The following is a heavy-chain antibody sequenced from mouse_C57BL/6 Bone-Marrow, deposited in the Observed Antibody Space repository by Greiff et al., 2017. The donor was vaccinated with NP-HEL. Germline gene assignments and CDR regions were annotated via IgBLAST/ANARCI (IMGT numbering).Heavy chain of an antibody. Sequence: EVKLVESGPELVKPGASVKISCKASGYSFTGYYMNWVKQSPEKSLEWIGEINPSTGGTTYNQKFKAKATLTVDKSSSTAYMQLKSLTSEDSAVYYCASHWFDYWGQGTTLTVSS. CDR2: INPSTGGT. D-gene: IGHD1-2*01. CDR3: ASHWFDY. J-gene: IGHJ2*01. CDR1: GYSFTGYY. V-gene: IGHV1-42*01.